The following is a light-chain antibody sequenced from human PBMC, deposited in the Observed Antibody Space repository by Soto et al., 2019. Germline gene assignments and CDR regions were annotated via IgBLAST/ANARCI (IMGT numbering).Light chain of an antibody. V-gene: IGKV3-15*01. CDR2: DVS. CDR3: QQYNNWPYS. Sequence: EIVMTQSPDTLSVCPGERATLSCRAGQGVTTNFAWYQQKSGQSPRLLIYDVSIRATGVPARFSGTGSETDFTLTISGLQSEDSAVYFCQQYNNWPYSFGQGTRLEIK. CDR1: QGVTTN. J-gene: IGKJ5*01.